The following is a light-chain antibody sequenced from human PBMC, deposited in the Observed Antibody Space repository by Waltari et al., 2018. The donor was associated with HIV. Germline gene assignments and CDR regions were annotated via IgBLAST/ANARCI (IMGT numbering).Light chain of an antibody. J-gene: IGKJ1*01. CDR1: QSVLYNSNSKNY. V-gene: IGKV4-1*01. Sequence: DIVLTQSPDSLAVSLGERATINCKASQSVLYNSNSKNYLSWYQQKPGQPPKLLIYWASTRESGVPDRFSGSWSGTDFTLTISGLQAEDVAVYYCHQYYTTPWAFGQGTKVEIK. CDR2: WAS. CDR3: HQYYTTPWA.